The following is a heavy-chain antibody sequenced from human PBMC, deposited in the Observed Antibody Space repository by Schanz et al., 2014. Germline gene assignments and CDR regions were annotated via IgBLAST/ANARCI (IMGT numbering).Heavy chain of an antibody. Sequence: QVQLVQSGAEVKKPGSSVKVSCKASGGTLQSYTFSWVRQAPGQGPEVVGRIVPLVNVTLYTHKFRDRVTITADTSTGTAYMELKNLRSEDTAVYYCGEYGSDSYTDPWGQGTLVTVSS. V-gene: IGHV1-69*02. D-gene: IGHD3-10*01. CDR1: GGTLQSYT. CDR3: GEYGSDSYTDP. CDR2: IVPLVNVT. J-gene: IGHJ5*02.